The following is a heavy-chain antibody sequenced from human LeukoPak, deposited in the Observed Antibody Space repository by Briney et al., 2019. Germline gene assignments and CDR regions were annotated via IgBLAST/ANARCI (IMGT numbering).Heavy chain of an antibody. CDR1: GYTFTGYY. J-gene: IGHJ6*03. CDR3: ARDTYRSLYGVSYYMDV. Sequence: ASAKVSCKASGYTFTGYYMHWVRQAPGQGLEWMGWINPNSGGTNYAQNFQGRVTMTRDTSISTAYMELSRLRSDDTAVYYCARDTYRSLYGVSYYMDVWGKGTTVTVSS. D-gene: IGHD4-17*01. CDR2: INPNSGGT. V-gene: IGHV1-2*02.